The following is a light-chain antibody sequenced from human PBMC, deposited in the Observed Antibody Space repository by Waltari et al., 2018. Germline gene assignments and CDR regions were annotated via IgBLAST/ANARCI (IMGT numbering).Light chain of an antibody. CDR3: CSYGGSYTWV. Sequence: QSALTQPASVSGSPGQAINISCTGTNSDVGAYTLVSWYQQYPGRAPRLMLYEARNRPSGVSNRFSASKSGNTASLTISGLQADDEADYYCCSYGGSYTWVFGGGTKVTVL. CDR2: EAR. V-gene: IGLV2-23*01. CDR1: NSDVGAYTL. J-gene: IGLJ3*02.